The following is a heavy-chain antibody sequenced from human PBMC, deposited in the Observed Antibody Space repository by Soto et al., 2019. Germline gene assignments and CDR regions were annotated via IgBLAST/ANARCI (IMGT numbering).Heavy chain of an antibody. Sequence: GGSLRLSCAASGFTFSNAWMSWVRQAPGKGLEWVGRIKSKTDGGTTDYAAPVKGRFTISRDDSKNTLYLQMNSLKTEDTAVYYCITDAGILDTPVAFDIWGQGTMVSV. V-gene: IGHV3-15*01. CDR2: IKSKTDGGTT. CDR1: GFTFSNAW. D-gene: IGHD2-15*01. CDR3: ITDAGILDTPVAFDI. J-gene: IGHJ3*02.